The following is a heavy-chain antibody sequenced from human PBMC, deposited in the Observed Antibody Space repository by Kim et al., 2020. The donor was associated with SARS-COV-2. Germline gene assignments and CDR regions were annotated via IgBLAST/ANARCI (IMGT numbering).Heavy chain of an antibody. CDR3: AREAVLMVYAYDY. Sequence: GGSLRLSCAASGFTFSSYGMHWVRQAPGKGLEWVAVIWYDGSNKYYADSVKGRFTISRDNSKNTLYRQMNSLRAEDTAVYYCAREAVLMVYAYDYWGQGTLVTVSS. V-gene: IGHV3-33*01. J-gene: IGHJ4*02. D-gene: IGHD2-8*01. CDR1: GFTFSSYG. CDR2: IWYDGSNK.